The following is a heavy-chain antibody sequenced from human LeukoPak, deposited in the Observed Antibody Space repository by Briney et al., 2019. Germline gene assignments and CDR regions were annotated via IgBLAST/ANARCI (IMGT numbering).Heavy chain of an antibody. Sequence: SGTLSLTCTVSGGSISSSSYYWGWIRQPPGKGLEWIGSINHSGSTNYNPSLKSRVTISVDTSKNQFSLKLGSVTAADTAVYYCARHKSSVAGSPAYFDYWGQGTLVTVSS. CDR3: ARHKSSVAGSPAYFDY. CDR2: INHSGST. J-gene: IGHJ4*02. V-gene: IGHV4-39*01. D-gene: IGHD6-19*01. CDR1: GGSISSSSYY.